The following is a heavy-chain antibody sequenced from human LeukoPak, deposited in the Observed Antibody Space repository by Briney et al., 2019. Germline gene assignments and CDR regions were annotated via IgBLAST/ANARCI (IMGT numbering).Heavy chain of an antibody. Sequence: ASVKVSCKASGYTFTGYYMHWVRQAPGQGLEWMGWINHNSGGTNYAQKFQGRVTMTRDTSISTAYMEVSRLRSDDTAVYYRAAGYCTNGVCYSLDYWGQGTLVTVSS. D-gene: IGHD2-8*01. J-gene: IGHJ4*02. CDR1: GYTFTGYY. CDR3: AAGYCTNGVCYSLDY. V-gene: IGHV1-2*02. CDR2: INHNSGGT.